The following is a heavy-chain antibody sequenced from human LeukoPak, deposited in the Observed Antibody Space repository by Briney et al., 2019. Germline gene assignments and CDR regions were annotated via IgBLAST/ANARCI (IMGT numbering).Heavy chain of an antibody. V-gene: IGHV1-18*01. CDR1: GYTFTSYG. CDR2: ISAYNGNT. D-gene: IGHD3-22*01. CDR3: ASTDHYDSSGYYSPSVY. J-gene: IGHJ4*02. Sequence: ASVKVSCKASGYTFTSYGISWVRQAPGQGLEWMGWISAYNGNTNYAQKLQGRVTMNTDTSTSTAYMELRSLRSDDTAVYYCASTDHYDSSGYYSPSVYWGQGTLVTVSS.